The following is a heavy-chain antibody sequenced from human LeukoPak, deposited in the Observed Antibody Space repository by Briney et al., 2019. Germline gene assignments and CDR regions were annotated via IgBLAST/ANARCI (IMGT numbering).Heavy chain of an antibody. CDR2: ISSSSSCI. CDR3: ARGELPSYYFDY. J-gene: IGHJ4*02. V-gene: IGHV3-21*01. CDR1: GFTFSSYS. D-gene: IGHD1-26*01. Sequence: PGGSLRLSCAASGFTFSSYSMNWVRQAPGKGLEWVSSISSSSSCIYYADSVKGRFTISRDNAKNSLYLQMNSLRAEDTAVYYCARGELPSYYFDYWGQGTLVTVSS.